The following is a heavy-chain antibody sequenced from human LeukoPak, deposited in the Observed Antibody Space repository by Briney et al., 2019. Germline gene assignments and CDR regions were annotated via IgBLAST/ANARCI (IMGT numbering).Heavy chain of an antibody. CDR2: ISGSGGST. Sequence: GGSLRLSCAASGFTFSSYAMSWVRQAPGKGLEWVSAISGSGGSTYYADSVKGRFTISRDNAKNSLYLQMNSLRAEDTAVYYCARDKYYDILTGYYSGVDFDYWGQGTLVTVSS. CDR3: ARDKYYDILTGYYSGVDFDY. CDR1: GFTFSSYA. J-gene: IGHJ4*02. V-gene: IGHV3-23*01. D-gene: IGHD3-9*01.